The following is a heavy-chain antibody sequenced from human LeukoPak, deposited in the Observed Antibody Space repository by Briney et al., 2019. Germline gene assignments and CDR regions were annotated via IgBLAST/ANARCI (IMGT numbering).Heavy chain of an antibody. CDR2: NNPNSGTT. J-gene: IGHJ4*02. D-gene: IGHD5-18*01. CDR3: ARVRYGYSNTWEPPRDYFDN. CDR1: GYTFIDYY. V-gene: IGHV1-2*02. Sequence: ASVTVSCKASGYTFIDYYIHWVRQAAGQGLEWMGWNNPNSGTTDYARKFQDRVTMTRDTSTNTAYMELSGLRSDDTAVYYCARVRYGYSNTWEPPRDYFDNWGQGTLVTVSS.